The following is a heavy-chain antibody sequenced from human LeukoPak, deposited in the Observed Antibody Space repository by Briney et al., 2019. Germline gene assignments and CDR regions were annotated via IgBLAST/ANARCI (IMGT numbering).Heavy chain of an antibody. V-gene: IGHV3-7*01. CDR1: GFTFSSYW. J-gene: IGHJ6*02. CDR3: ASPILRYFDWSDYGMDV. CDR2: IKQDGSEK. D-gene: IGHD3-9*01. Sequence: GGSLRLSRAASGFTFSSYWMSWVRQAPGKELEWVANIKQDGSEKYYVDSVKGRFTISRDNAKNSLYLQMNSLRAEDTAVYYCASPILRYFDWSDYGMDVWGQGTTVTVSS.